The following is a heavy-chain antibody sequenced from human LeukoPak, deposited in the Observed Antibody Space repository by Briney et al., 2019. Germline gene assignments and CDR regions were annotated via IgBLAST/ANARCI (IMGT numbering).Heavy chain of an antibody. CDR1: GFTFSSYW. D-gene: IGHD3-3*01. Sequence: GGSLRLSCAASGFTFSSYWMSWVRQAPGKELEWAAIIKPDGSESYCVDSVEGRFTVSRDNTKNSLYLQMNSLRAEDTAVYYCARDTLSGVIIGPRMDVWGQGTTVTVSS. CDR3: ARDTLSGVIIGPRMDV. CDR2: IKPDGSES. J-gene: IGHJ6*02. V-gene: IGHV3-7*01.